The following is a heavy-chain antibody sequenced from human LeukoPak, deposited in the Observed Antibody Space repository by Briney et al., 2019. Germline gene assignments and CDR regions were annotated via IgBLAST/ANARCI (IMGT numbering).Heavy chain of an antibody. V-gene: IGHV3-23*01. J-gene: IGHJ4*02. Sequence: PGGSLRLSCAASGFTFSSYAMSWVRQAPGKGLEWVSTISDSGGSTYYADSVKGRFTISRDNSKNTLYLQMNSLRAEDTAVYFCAKQSAGSAAWYSLHYDFWGQGTLVTVSS. D-gene: IGHD6-13*01. CDR1: GFTFSSYA. CDR3: AKQSAGSAAWYSLHYDF. CDR2: ISDSGGST.